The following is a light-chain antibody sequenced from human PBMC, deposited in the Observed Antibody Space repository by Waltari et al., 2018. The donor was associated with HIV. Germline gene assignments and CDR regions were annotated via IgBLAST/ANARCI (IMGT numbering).Light chain of an antibody. CDR3: ATWDDSLNGRV. J-gene: IGLJ3*02. CDR2: SNY. CDR1: SYNIGSYT. Sequence: QPVLTQPPSASGTPGQRVTISCSGSSYNIGSYTVNWYQQLPRTTPQLLSYSNYRRRAGVPARVSCSTSGTTASLASSGRQPEEEADYYCATWDDSLNGRVFGGGTKLTVL. V-gene: IGLV1-44*01.